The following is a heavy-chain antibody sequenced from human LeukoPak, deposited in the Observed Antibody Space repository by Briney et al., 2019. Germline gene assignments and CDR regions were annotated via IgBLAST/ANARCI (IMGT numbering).Heavy chain of an antibody. Sequence: SETLSLTCTVSGGSISSGDYYWSWIRQHPGKGLEWIGYISYTGSTYYNPSLKSRVTISTDTSENQFSLKLSSVTAADTAVYYCARDRSRYSSTWGFDYWGQGTLVTVSS. CDR3: ARDRSRYSSTWGFDY. J-gene: IGHJ4*02. D-gene: IGHD6-13*01. CDR1: GGSISSGDYY. V-gene: IGHV4-31*03. CDR2: ISYTGST.